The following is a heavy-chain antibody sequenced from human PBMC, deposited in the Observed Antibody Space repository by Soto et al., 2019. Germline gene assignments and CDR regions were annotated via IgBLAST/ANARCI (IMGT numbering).Heavy chain of an antibody. Sequence: ASVKVSCKASGYTFSSYAMHWVRPAPGQRLEWMGWINAGYGNTKSSQKFQDRVTISRDTSASTAYMELTSLRSEDTAVYYCARDTGDGTFDFWGQGTLVTVSS. CDR3: ARDTGDGTFDF. CDR2: INAGYGNT. D-gene: IGHD7-27*01. J-gene: IGHJ4*02. CDR1: GYTFSSYA. V-gene: IGHV1-3*01.